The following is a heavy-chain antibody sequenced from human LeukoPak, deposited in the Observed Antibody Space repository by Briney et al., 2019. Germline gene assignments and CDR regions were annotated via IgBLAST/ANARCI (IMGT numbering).Heavy chain of an antibody. V-gene: IGHV1-69*13. D-gene: IGHD3-22*01. CDR2: IIPIFGTA. CDR3: ARRGIKTMSSGHTNAFDI. Sequence: SVKVSCKASGGTFSSYAISWVRQAPGQGLEWMGGIIPIFGTANYAQKFQGRVTISADESTSTAYMELSSLRSEDTAVYYCARRGIKTMSSGHTNAFDIWGQGTMVTVSS. CDR1: GGTFSSYA. J-gene: IGHJ3*02.